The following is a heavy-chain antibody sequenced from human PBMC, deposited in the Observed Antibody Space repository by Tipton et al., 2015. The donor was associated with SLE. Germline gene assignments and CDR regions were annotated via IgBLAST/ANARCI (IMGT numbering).Heavy chain of an antibody. CDR3: ARGEGCYGDYGEDLNCYYAMDV. Sequence: TLSLTCTVSGGSISSYYWTWIRQPAGKGLEWIGYISTSGSTNHNPSLKSRVTVSVDTSKNQFSLKLSSVTAADTAVYYCARGEGCYGDYGEDLNCYYAMDVWGQGTTVTVSS. J-gene: IGHJ6*02. CDR1: GGSISSYY. D-gene: IGHD4-17*01. CDR2: ISTSGST. V-gene: IGHV4-4*09.